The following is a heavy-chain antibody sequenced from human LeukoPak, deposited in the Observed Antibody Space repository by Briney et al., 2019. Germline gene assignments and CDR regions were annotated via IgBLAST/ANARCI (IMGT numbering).Heavy chain of an antibody. Sequence: SVKVSCKASGGTFSSYAISWVRQAPGQGLGWMGGIIPIFGTANYAQKFQGRVTITADKSTSTAYMELSSLRSEDTAVYYCARPVVPAADDAFDIWGQGTMVTVSS. CDR3: ARPVVPAADDAFDI. J-gene: IGHJ3*02. CDR1: GGTFSSYA. D-gene: IGHD2-2*01. CDR2: IIPIFGTA. V-gene: IGHV1-69*06.